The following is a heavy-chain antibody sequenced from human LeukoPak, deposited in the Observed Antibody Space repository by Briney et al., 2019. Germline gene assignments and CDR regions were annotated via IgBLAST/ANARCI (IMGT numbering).Heavy chain of an antibody. J-gene: IGHJ5*02. D-gene: IGHD1-26*01. CDR1: GGSISSGSYY. V-gene: IGHV4-61*02. Sequence: SETLSLTCTVSGGSISSGSYYWSWIRQPAGKGLEWIGRIYTSGSTNYNPSLKSRVTMSVDTSKNQFSLKLSSVTAADTAVYYCARARKYSGSHGWFDPWGQGTLVTVSS. CDR2: IYTSGST. CDR3: ARARKYSGSHGWFDP.